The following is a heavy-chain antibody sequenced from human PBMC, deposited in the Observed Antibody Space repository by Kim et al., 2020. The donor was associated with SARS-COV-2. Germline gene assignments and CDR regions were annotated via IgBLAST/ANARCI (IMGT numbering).Heavy chain of an antibody. Sequence: TYYTPSLKSRVTISVDTSKNQFSLKLSSVTAADTAVYYCARVGYGDYFDYWGQGTLVTVSS. CDR2: T. CDR3: ARVGYGDYFDY. V-gene: IGHV4-39*07. D-gene: IGHD4-17*01. J-gene: IGHJ4*02.